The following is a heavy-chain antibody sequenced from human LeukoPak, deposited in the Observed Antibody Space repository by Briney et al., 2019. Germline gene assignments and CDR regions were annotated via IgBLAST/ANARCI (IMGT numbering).Heavy chain of an antibody. CDR2: TYYSSKWST. D-gene: IGHD7-27*01. CDR3: ARLENWAFDF. J-gene: IGHJ4*02. V-gene: IGHV6-1*01. CDR1: GDCVSSNSAA. Sequence: SQTLSLTCAISGDCVSSNSAAWNWIRHSPSRGLEWLGRTYYSSKWSTDYAVSVKSRITVNPDTSKNQFSLQLNSVTPEDTGVYYCARLENWAFDFWGQGTLITVSS.